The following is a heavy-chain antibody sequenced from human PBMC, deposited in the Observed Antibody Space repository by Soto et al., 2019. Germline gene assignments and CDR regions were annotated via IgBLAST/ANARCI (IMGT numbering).Heavy chain of an antibody. J-gene: IGHJ4*02. Sequence: PSETLSLTCTVSGGSVSSGSYYWSWIRQPPGKGLEWIGYIYYSGSTNYNPSLKSRVTISVDTSKNQFSLKLSSVTAADTAVYYCARRDTAMVDGFDYWGQGTLVSASA. D-gene: IGHD5-18*01. V-gene: IGHV4-61*01. CDR2: IYYSGST. CDR1: GGSVSSGSYY. CDR3: ARRDTAMVDGFDY.